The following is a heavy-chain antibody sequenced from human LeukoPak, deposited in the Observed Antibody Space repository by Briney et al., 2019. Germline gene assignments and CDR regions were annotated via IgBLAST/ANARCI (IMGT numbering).Heavy chain of an antibody. J-gene: IGHJ4*02. CDR3: ARGGSGSGYLYYFDS. V-gene: IGHV1-2*06. CDR1: GYTFSDYS. D-gene: IGHD3-10*01. CDR2: INSNSGGT. Sequence: VSVKVSCKASGYTFSDYSIHWVRQAPGQGLEWMGRINSNSGGTSYAQNFQGRVTMTRDTSITTAYMEVSGLTSDDTAVYYCARGGSGSGYLYYFDSWGQGTLVSVSS.